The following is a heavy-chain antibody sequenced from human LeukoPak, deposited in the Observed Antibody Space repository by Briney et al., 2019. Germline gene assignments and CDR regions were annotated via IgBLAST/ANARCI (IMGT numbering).Heavy chain of an antibody. V-gene: IGHV4-59*01. D-gene: IGHD5-12*01. CDR2: VAYSGAT. J-gene: IGHJ5*02. Sequence: SETLSLTCTVSSGSTNGYYWNWIRQPPGNRLEWIGYVAYSGATNYNLSFKSRVTISLDTSKTQFSLKLSSVTAADTAFYYCARTVSGYYFDAWGPGTLVTVSS. CDR1: SGSTNGYY. CDR3: ARTVSGYYFDA.